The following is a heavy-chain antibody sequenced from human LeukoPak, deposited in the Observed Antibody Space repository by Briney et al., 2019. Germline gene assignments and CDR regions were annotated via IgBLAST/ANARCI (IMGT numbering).Heavy chain of an antibody. J-gene: IGHJ4*02. CDR1: GFSFSSYG. V-gene: IGHV3-30*02. CDR3: AKDALDSSGYYGDY. CDR2: IRYDGSNK. Sequence: PGGSLRLSCAAAGFSFSSYGMHWVRQAPGKGLEWVAFIRYDGSNKYYADSVKGRFTISRDNSKNTLYLQMNSLRAEDTAVYYCAKDALDSSGYYGDYWGQGTLVTVSS. D-gene: IGHD3-22*01.